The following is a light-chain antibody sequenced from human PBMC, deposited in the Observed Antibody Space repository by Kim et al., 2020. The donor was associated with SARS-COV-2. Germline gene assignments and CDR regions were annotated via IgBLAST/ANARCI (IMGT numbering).Light chain of an antibody. CDR1: SSDVGGYSF. Sequence: QLVLTQPASVSGSPGQSITISCTGTSSDVGGYSFVSWYQQHPGKAPKLMIYDVSNRPSGVSNRFSGSKSGNTASLTISGLQAEDEADYYCSSYTSSSTLPFGTGTKVTVL. V-gene: IGLV2-14*03. J-gene: IGLJ1*01. CDR2: DVS. CDR3: SSYTSSSTLP.